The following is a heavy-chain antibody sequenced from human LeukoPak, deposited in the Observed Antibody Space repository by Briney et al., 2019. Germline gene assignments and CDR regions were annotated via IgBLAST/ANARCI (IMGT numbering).Heavy chain of an antibody. Sequence: SGTLSLTCAVSGVSISSSNWWSWVRQPPGKGLEWIGEIYHSGSTNYNPSLKSRVTISVDKSKNQFSLKLSSVTAADTAVYYCARAPETYYYDSSGYAAFDIWGQGTMVTVSS. J-gene: IGHJ3*02. CDR1: GVSISSSNW. V-gene: IGHV4-4*02. CDR2: IYHSGST. CDR3: ARAPETYYYDSSGYAAFDI. D-gene: IGHD3-22*01.